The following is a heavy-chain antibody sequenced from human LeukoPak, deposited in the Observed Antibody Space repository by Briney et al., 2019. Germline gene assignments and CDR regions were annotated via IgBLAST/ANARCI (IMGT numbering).Heavy chain of an antibody. D-gene: IGHD6-13*01. CDR2: ISWNSGSI. CDR1: GFTFDDYA. CDR3: AKGYSSSWIDY. V-gene: IGHV3-9*01. Sequence: SLRLSCAASGFTFDDYAMHWVRQAPGKGLEWVSGISWNSGSIGYADSVKGRFTISRDNAKNSLYLQMNSLRAEDTALYYCAKGYSSSWIDYWGQGTLVTVSS. J-gene: IGHJ4*02.